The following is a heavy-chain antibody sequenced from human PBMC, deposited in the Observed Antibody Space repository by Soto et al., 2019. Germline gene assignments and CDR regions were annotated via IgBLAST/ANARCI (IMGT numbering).Heavy chain of an antibody. D-gene: IGHD2-21*01. CDR3: ARVNGGGFDY. J-gene: IGHJ4*02. Sequence: SETLSLTCTVSGGSISSSSYYWGWIRQPPGKGLEWIGYIYYSGSTNYNPSLKSRVTISVDTSKNQFSLKLSSVTAADTAVYYGARVNGGGFDYWGQGTLVTVSS. V-gene: IGHV4-61*05. CDR2: IYYSGST. CDR1: GGSISSSSYY.